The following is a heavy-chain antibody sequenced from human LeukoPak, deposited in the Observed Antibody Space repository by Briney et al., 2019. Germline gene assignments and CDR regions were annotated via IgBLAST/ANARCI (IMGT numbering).Heavy chain of an antibody. CDR2: ISYDGSNK. CDR3: AKVPRLNWNYMVSPLSFDY. CDR1: GFTFSSYA. D-gene: IGHD1-7*01. J-gene: IGHJ4*02. Sequence: PGGSLRLSCAASGFTFSSYAMHWVRQAPGKGLEWVTVISYDGSNKYYADSVKGRFTISRDNSKNTLYLQMNSLRAEDTAVYYCAKVPRLNWNYMVSPLSFDYWGQGTLVTVSS. V-gene: IGHV3-30-3*01.